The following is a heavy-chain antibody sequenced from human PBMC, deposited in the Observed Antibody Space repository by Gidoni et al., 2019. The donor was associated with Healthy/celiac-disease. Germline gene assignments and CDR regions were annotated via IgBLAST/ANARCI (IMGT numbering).Heavy chain of an antibody. CDR1: GYSISSGYY. J-gene: IGHJ5*02. CDR2: IYHSGSN. V-gene: IGHV4-38-2*01. D-gene: IGHD2-2*02. CDR3: ARVYVVVPAAINWFDP. Sequence: QVQLQESGPGLVKPSETLSLTCAVSGYSISSGYYWGWIRQPPGKGLEWIGSIYHSGSNYYNPSIKSRVTISVDTSKNQFSLKLSSVTAADTAVYYCARVYVVVPAAINWFDPWGQGTLVTVSS.